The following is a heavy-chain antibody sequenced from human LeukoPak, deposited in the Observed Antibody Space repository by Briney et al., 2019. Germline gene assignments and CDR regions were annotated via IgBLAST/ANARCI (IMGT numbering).Heavy chain of an antibody. Sequence: PSQTLSLTCTVSDGSISSGGYYWSWLRQHPGKGLECIGYIYYSGSTYYNPSLKSRVTISVDTSKNQFSLKLNSVTAADTAVYYCARDYGGYSGYFELWGRGTLVTVSS. J-gene: IGHJ2*01. V-gene: IGHV4-31*03. CDR3: ARDYGGYSGYFEL. CDR1: DGSISSGGYY. CDR2: IYYSGST. D-gene: IGHD4-23*01.